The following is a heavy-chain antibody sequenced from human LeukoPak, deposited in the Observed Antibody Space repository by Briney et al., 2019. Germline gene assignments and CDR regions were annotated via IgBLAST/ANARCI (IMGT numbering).Heavy chain of an antibody. CDR2: IRDDGSIK. CDR3: AKDLGTRSVHDALDI. D-gene: IGHD1-1*01. V-gene: IGHV3-30*02. J-gene: IGHJ3*02. CDR1: GFTFSSYA. Sequence: GGSLRLSCAASGFTFSSYAMSWVRQAPGKGLEWVTFIRDDGSIKNYADSVKGRFTISRDNSKNTMYLQMNSLRAEDTAIYYCAKDLGTRSVHDALDIWGQGTMVTVSS.